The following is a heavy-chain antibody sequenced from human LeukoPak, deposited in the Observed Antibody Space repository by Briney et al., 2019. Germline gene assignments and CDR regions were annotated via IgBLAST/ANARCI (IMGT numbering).Heavy chain of an antibody. D-gene: IGHD6-19*01. J-gene: IGHJ4*02. V-gene: IGHV3-48*03. CDR1: GFPFSSYE. CDR3: ARITGWYIDY. Sequence: GGSLRLSCAASGFPFSSYEMNWVRQAPGKGLEWVSYISISGDTIYYADSVKGRFTVSRDNAKNSLYLQMNGLRAEDTAVYYCARITGWYIDYWGQGTLVTVSS. CDR2: ISISGDTI.